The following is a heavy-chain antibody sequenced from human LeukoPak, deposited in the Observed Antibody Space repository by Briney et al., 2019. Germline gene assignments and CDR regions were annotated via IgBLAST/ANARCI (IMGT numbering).Heavy chain of an antibody. D-gene: IGHD5-24*01. Sequence: GGSLRLSCAASGFTVSSNYMSWVRQAPGKGLEWVSVIYSGGNTYYADSVKGRFTISRDNSKNTLYLQMNSLRAEDTAVYYCAREIFSNPHYTDVWGKGTTVTVSS. J-gene: IGHJ6*03. V-gene: IGHV3-66*02. CDR1: GFTVSSNY. CDR2: IYSGGNT. CDR3: AREIFSNPHYTDV.